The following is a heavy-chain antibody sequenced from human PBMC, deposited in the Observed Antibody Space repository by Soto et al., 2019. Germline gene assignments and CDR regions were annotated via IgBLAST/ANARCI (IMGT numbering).Heavy chain of an antibody. CDR3: AKAQTTMTTRYFDL. J-gene: IGHJ2*01. Sequence: ESGGGLGQPGGSLRLSCAASGFIFSSYAMSWVRQVPGKGLEWVSGITGSGGSTDYADSVKGRFAISRDNSKNTLYLQMDSLRAEDTAVYYCAKAQTTMTTRYFDLWGRGALVTVSS. CDR1: GFIFSSYA. V-gene: IGHV3-23*01. D-gene: IGHD4-17*01. CDR2: ITGSGGST.